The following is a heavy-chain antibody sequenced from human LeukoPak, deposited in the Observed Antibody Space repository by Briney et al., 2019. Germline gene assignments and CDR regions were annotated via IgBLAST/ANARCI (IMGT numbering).Heavy chain of an antibody. J-gene: IGHJ4*02. CDR3: ARASDCSDGSCYSDY. D-gene: IGHD2-15*01. Sequence: ASVKVSCKACSYFVTSNGISWVRQAPGQGLEWMGWISDYNGNTNYAQKFQGRVTMTTDASTSTAYMELRSLRSDDTAVYYSARASDCSDGSCYSDYWGQGTLVTVSS. V-gene: IGHV1-18*01. CDR2: ISDYNGNT. CDR1: SYFVTSNG.